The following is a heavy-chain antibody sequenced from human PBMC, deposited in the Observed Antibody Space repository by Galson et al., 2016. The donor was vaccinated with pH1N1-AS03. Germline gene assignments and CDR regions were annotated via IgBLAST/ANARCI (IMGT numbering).Heavy chain of an antibody. J-gene: IGHJ4*02. CDR3: ARVWLPYSRSPSSLSSLDY. Sequence: SLRLSCAASGFSFSSHALHWVRQAPGKGLEWVSVISLDGDSTYTAKSVRGRFSISRDNSKQKLFLQMDSLRPEDTAVYYCARVWLPYSRSPSSLSSLDYWGQGTVVTVSS. D-gene: IGHD6-6*01. CDR1: GFSFSSHA. V-gene: IGHV3-30-3*01. CDR2: ISLDGDST.